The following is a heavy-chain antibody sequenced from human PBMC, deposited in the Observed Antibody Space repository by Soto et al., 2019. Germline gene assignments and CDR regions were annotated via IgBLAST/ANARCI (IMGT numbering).Heavy chain of an antibody. CDR1: GYTFTTYA. J-gene: IGHJ5*02. CDR2: INAGNGNT. D-gene: IGHD3-10*01. V-gene: IGHV1-3*01. CDR3: ASAQTYYYGSGSSGWFDP. Sequence: QVQLVQSGAEVKKPGASVKVSCKASGYTFTTYAMHWVRQAPGQRLEWMGWINAGNGNTKYSQKFQGRVTITRDTSASTAYMELSSPGSEDTAVYYCASAQTYYYGSGSSGWFDPWGQGTLVTVSS.